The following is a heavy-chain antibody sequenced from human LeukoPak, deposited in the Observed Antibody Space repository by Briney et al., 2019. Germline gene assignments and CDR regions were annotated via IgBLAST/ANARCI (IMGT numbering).Heavy chain of an antibody. CDR3: AKDLSSSWNYFDY. CDR1: GFTFSSYA. J-gene: IGHJ4*02. CDR2: ISGSGGST. V-gene: IGHV3-23*01. Sequence: PGGSLRLSCAASGFTFSSYAMNWVRQAPGKGLEWVSGISGSGGSTYYADSVKGRVTISRDNSKNTLYLQMNSLRAEDTAVYYRAKDLSSSWNYFDYWGQGTLVTVSS. D-gene: IGHD6-13*01.